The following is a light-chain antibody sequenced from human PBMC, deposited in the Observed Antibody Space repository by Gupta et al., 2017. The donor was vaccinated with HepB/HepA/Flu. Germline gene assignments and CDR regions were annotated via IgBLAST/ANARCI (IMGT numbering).Light chain of an antibody. V-gene: IGKV1-33*01. Sequence: DIQMTQSPSSLSASVGDRVTTTCQASQDISNYLNWYQQKPGKAPKLLIYDASNLETGVPSRFSGSGSGTDFTFTISSLQPEDIATYYCQQYDNLCSFGQGTKLEIK. CDR3: QQYDNLCS. CDR1: QDISNY. J-gene: IGKJ2*04. CDR2: DAS.